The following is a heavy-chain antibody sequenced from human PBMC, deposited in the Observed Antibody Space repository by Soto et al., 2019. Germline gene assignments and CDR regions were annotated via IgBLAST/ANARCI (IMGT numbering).Heavy chain of an antibody. CDR1: GDSVTSHY. Sequence: SETLSLTCSFSGDSVTSHYLTWIRQSPEKGLEWIGYMHYTGFSHYNPSLKSRLTISVDTSKNQFTLKLSSVTAADTAVYYCARHVGGYYYYMDVWGKGTTVTVSS. V-gene: IGHV4-59*08. J-gene: IGHJ6*03. CDR3: ARHVGGYYYYMDV. CDR2: MHYTGFS. D-gene: IGHD2-15*01.